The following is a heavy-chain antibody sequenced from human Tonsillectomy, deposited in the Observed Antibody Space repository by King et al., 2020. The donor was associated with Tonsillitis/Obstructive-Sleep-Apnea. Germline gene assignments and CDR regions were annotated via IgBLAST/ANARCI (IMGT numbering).Heavy chain of an antibody. Sequence: VQLVESGGGVVQPGRSLRLSCVASGFTFSPYPMHWVRQAPGKGLEWVAVISSDGSNKYSADSVKGRFTISRDNSKNTVYLQMNRLRPEDTAVYYCARDQGCSGGTCASSYFDYWGQGTLVTVSS. J-gene: IGHJ4*02. CDR2: ISSDGSNK. CDR3: ARDQGCSGGTCASSYFDY. D-gene: IGHD2-15*01. CDR1: GFTFSPYP. V-gene: IGHV3-30*04.